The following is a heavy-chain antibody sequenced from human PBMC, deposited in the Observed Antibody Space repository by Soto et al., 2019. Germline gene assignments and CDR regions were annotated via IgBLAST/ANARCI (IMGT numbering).Heavy chain of an antibody. Sequence: GGSLRLSCAASGFTFSAYHMSWIRQAPGKGLEWVSNIEPTGHTTSYADSVEGRFTTSRDNAKNSLYLQMNSLRGEDTAVYYCVTDVTAAVAPDHWGQGTLVTVSS. J-gene: IGHJ4*02. D-gene: IGHD6-19*01. CDR2: IEPTGHTT. CDR3: VTDVTAAVAPDH. V-gene: IGHV3-11*01. CDR1: GFTFSAYH.